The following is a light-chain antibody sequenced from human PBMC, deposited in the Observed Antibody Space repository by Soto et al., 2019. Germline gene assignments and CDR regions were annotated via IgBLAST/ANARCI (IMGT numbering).Light chain of an antibody. CDR2: GAS. V-gene: IGKV3-15*01. CDR3: QQYNSWPRT. Sequence: EVVMTQSPATLSMSPGERATVSCRASESVNSNLAWYQQKPGQAPRILIYGASTRATGIPARFSGSGSGADFTLTISSLQSEDFAVYYCQQYNSWPRTFGQGTKVDIK. CDR1: ESVNSN. J-gene: IGKJ1*01.